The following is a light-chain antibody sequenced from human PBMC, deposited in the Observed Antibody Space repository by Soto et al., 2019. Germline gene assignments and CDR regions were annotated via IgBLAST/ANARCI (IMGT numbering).Light chain of an antibody. CDR3: QLSQQRSSWPPIA. Sequence: DTVWTQSPATLALAPRNRVTLSCRPSERISHSLAWYQQKPGQAPRILIYDASFRATGIPERFSGSGSGTDFTLSISRLEPEDFAVYYCQLSQQRSSWPPIAFGQGTRLEIK. V-gene: IGKV3-11*01. J-gene: IGKJ5*01. CDR1: ERISHS. CDR2: DAS.